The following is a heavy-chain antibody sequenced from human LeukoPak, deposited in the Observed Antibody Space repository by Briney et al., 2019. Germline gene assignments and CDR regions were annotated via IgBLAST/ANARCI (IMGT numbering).Heavy chain of an antibody. V-gene: IGHV3-21*01. J-gene: IGHJ4*02. CDR2: ISGSSSYI. Sequence: PGGGLRLSRVVCGFTFSSHSMHWVRQAPGKGREGVSSISGSSSYIFYADSLRGRFTVSRDNAKNSLYLQMNRLGVEDTAVYYCVNWAGYDRSGYYFTGPFDYWGQGTLVTVSS. CDR3: VNWAGYDRSGYYFTGPFDY. D-gene: IGHD3-22*01. CDR1: GFTFSSHS.